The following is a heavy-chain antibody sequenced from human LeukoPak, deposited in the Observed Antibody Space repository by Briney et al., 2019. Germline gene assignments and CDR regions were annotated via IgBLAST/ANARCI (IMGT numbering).Heavy chain of an antibody. CDR1: GFTFSSYA. CDR2: ISASGYST. Sequence: GGSLRLSCAASGFTFSSYAMSWVRQAPGKGLEWGSAISASGYSTYYADSVKGRFTISRDNSKKTLYLQMNSLRAEDTAIFYCAKDVYNWNFYFDYWGQGTLVTVSS. J-gene: IGHJ4*02. V-gene: IGHV3-23*01. CDR3: AKDVYNWNFYFDY. D-gene: IGHD1-7*01.